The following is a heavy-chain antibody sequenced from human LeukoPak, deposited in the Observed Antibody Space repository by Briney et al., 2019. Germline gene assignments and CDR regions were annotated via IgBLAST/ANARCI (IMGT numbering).Heavy chain of an antibody. J-gene: IGHJ4*02. CDR3: ARERGGQGLWFGEYGVPYFDY. CDR2: IYTSGST. Sequence: PSETLSLTCTVSGGSISSGSYYWSWIRQPAGKGLEWIGRIYTSGSTNYNPSLKSRVTISVDTSKNQFSLKLSSVTAADTAVYYCARERGGQGLWFGEYGVPYFDYWGQGTLVTVSS. CDR1: GGSISSGSYY. V-gene: IGHV4-61*02. D-gene: IGHD3-10*01.